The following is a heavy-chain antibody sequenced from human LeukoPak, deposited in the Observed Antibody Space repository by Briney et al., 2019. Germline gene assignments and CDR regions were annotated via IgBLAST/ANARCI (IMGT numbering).Heavy chain of an antibody. V-gene: IGHV4-34*01. Sequence: SETLSLTCGVYGGSFSGYYWSLIRQSPGKGLEWVAEINHRGSTNYNPSLMSRVTISIDTSKNQFSLRLSSVTAADTAVYYCARGIKDIQPWLRERDARYYFDYWGQGTLVTVSS. CDR2: INHRGST. CDR1: GGSFSGYY. J-gene: IGHJ4*02. CDR3: ARGIKDIQPWLRERDARYYFDY. D-gene: IGHD5-18*01.